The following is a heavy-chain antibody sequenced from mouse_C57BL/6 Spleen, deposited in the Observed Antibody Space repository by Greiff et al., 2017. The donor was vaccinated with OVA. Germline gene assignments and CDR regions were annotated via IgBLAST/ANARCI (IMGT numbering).Heavy chain of an antibody. Sequence: QVQLQQPGAELVKPGASVKMSCKASGYTFTSYWITWVKQRPGQGLEWIGDIYPGSGSTNYNEKFKSKATLTVDTSSSTAYMQLSSRTSEDSAVYYCAREAIYYYGSSLYYFDYWGQGTTLTVSS. CDR2: IYPGSGST. CDR3: AREAIYYYGSSLYYFDY. D-gene: IGHD1-1*01. V-gene: IGHV1-55*01. CDR1: GYTFTSYW. J-gene: IGHJ2*01.